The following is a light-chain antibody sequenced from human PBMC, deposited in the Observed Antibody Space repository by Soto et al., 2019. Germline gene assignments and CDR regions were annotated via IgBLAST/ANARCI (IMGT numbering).Light chain of an antibody. CDR2: DAS. V-gene: IGKV1-33*01. CDR1: QNINNY. Sequence: DIQMTQSPSSLSASVGDRVTITCQASQNINNYLNWYQQKPGRAPKLLIYDASNLGSGVPSRFSGSGSGTDFSFTVSSLQPEDFATYYCQQYDHLPITFGQGTRLEIK. J-gene: IGKJ5*01. CDR3: QQYDHLPIT.